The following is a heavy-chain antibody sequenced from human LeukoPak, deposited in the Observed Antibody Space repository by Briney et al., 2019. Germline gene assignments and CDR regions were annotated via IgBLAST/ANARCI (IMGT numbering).Heavy chain of an antibody. CDR3: ASIAAPLEFDAFDI. Sequence: ASVKVSCKASGGTFSSYAISWVRQAPGQGLEWMGGIIPIFGTANYAQKFQGRVTITADESTSTAYMELSSLRSEDTAVYYCASIAAPLEFDAFDIWGQGTMVTVSS. D-gene: IGHD6-6*01. CDR1: GGTFSSYA. CDR2: IIPIFGTA. V-gene: IGHV1-69*01. J-gene: IGHJ3*02.